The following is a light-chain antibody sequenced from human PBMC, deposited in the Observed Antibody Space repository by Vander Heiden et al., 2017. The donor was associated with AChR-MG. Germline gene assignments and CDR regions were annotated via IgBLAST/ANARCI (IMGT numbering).Light chain of an antibody. V-gene: IGLV3-25*03. CDR2: RDS. J-gene: IGLJ3*02. Sequence: SIELAQTPSVLVSTGQTATIPCCGDPFPVQAAYWYQQRPGQAPLLIIFRDSQRPSGIPERFSGSTSETTVTLTITRVQTEDEADYYCQSADSSGTAWVFGGGTKLTVL. CDR3: QSADSSGTAWV. CDR1: PFPVQA.